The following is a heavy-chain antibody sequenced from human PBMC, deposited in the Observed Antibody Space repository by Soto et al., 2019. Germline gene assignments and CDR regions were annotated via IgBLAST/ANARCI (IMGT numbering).Heavy chain of an antibody. CDR2: ISAYNGNT. J-gene: IGHJ6*02. V-gene: IGHV1-18*04. D-gene: IGHD4-17*01. Sequence: SVKVSCKASGYTFASYGISWVREAPGQGLEWMGWISAYNGNTNYAQKLQGRVTMTTDTSTSTAYMELRSLRSDDTAVYYCARDTEDYGDYYYYYGMDVWGQGTTVTVSS. CDR1: GYTFASYG. CDR3: ARDTEDYGDYYYYYGMDV.